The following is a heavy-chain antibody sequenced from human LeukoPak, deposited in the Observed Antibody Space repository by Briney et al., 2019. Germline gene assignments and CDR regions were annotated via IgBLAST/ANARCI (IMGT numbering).Heavy chain of an antibody. V-gene: IGHV4-38-2*02. D-gene: IGHD6-19*01. J-gene: IGHJ4*02. CDR2: IYHSGST. CDR3: AREGIAVAGTIDY. CDR1: GGSISSYY. Sequence: SETLSLTCTVSGGSISSYYWGWIRQPPGKGLEWIGSIYHSGSTYYNPSLKSRVTISVDTSKNQFSLKLSSVTAADTAVYYCAREGIAVAGTIDYWGQGTLVTVSS.